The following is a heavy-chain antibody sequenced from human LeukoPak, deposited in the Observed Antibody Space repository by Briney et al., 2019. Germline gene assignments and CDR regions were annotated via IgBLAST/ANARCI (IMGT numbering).Heavy chain of an antibody. V-gene: IGHV1-69*13. CDR2: IIPIFGTA. D-gene: IGHD3-3*01. CDR1: GGTFSSYG. J-gene: IGHJ4*02. Sequence: SVKVSCKASGGTFSSYGISWVRQAPGQGLEWMGGIIPIFGTANYAQKFQGRVTITADESTSTAYMELSSLRSEDTAVYYCARADTIWSGYLVWGQGTLVTVSS. CDR3: ARADTIWSGYLV.